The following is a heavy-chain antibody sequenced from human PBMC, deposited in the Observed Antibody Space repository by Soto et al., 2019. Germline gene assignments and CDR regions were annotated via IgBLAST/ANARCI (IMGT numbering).Heavy chain of an antibody. D-gene: IGHD6-13*01. Sequence: QVQLVQSGAEVKKPGASVKVSCKASGYTFTSYDINWARQATGQGLEWMGWMNPNSGNTGYAQKFQGRDTMTRNTAINTTYIGRSSLRSVETAVYYCARSGQQLVNCYYYYGMDVWGQGTTVTVSS. CDR2: MNPNSGNT. V-gene: IGHV1-8*01. CDR1: GYTFTSYD. J-gene: IGHJ6*02. CDR3: ARSGQQLVNCYYYYGMDV.